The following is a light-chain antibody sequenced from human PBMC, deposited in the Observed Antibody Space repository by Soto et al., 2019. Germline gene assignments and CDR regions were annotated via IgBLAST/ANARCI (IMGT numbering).Light chain of an antibody. CDR3: QQYDNSPGT. CDR2: GAS. Sequence: ETVLTQSPGTLSLSPGERATLSCRASQSLGRNYLAWHQHKPGQAPRLLIYGASSRATGIPDRFSGSGSGTDFPLTISRLEPEDFAVYYCQQYDNSPGTFGQGTNLEIK. CDR1: QSLGRNY. V-gene: IGKV3-20*01. J-gene: IGKJ2*01.